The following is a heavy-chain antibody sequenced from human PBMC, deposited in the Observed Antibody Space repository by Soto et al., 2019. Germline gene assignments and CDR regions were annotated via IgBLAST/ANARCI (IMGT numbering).Heavy chain of an antibody. CDR3: AKDLSDPSSWYAVSADY. CDR1: GFTFSRYA. CDR2: ISGSGGST. V-gene: IGHV3-23*01. Sequence: GGSLRLSCAASGFTFSRYAMGWVRQAPGKGLDWVSAISGSGGSTYYADSVKGRFTISRDNSKNTLYLQMNSLRAEDTAVYYCAKDLSDPSSWYAVSADYWGQGTLVTVSS. D-gene: IGHD6-13*01. J-gene: IGHJ4*02.